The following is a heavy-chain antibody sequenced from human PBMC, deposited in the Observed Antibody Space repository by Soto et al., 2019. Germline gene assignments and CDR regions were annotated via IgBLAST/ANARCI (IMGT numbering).Heavy chain of an antibody. CDR3: ARAQFYSVSGNYYNLILDP. J-gene: IGHJ5*02. V-gene: IGHV4-30-2*01. CDR2: IYHSGTT. CDR1: GGSVSVAGYS. Sequence: SETLSLTCAVSGGSVSVAGYSWSWIRQPPGGGLEWIGYIYHSGTTLYNPSLKTRLTMSLDRSNNRLPLTLNSMTAADTAVYYFARAQFYSVSGNYYNLILDPWGQGTQVTIFS. D-gene: IGHD3-10*01.